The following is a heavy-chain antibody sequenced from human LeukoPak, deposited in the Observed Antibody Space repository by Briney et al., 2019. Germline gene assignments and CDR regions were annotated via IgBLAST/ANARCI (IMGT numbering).Heavy chain of an antibody. CDR1: GGSFSGYY. J-gene: IGHJ4*02. CDR3: ATQILLCHYY. V-gene: IGHV4-59*04. D-gene: IGHD2/OR15-2a*01. Sequence: SETLSLTCAVYGGSFSGYYWSWIRQPPGKGLEWIRTIFYSGTTYYNPSLKSRVTISVDTSKNQFSLKLSSVTAADTAVYYCATQILLCHYYWGQGTLVTVSS. CDR2: IFYSGTT.